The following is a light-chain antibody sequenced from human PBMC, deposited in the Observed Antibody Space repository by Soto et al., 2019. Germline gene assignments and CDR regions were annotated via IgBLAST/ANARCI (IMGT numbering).Light chain of an antibody. J-gene: IGLJ2*01. CDR2: DVS. CDR3: SSYTSSSTLYVV. Sequence: QSALTQPASVSGSPGQSITISCTGTSSDVGGYNYVSWYQQHPGKAPKPMIYDVSNRPSGVSKRVSGSKSGNTASLTISGPEAEDEADYDCSSYTSSSTLYVVFGGGTKLTVL. V-gene: IGLV2-14*01. CDR1: SSDVGGYNY.